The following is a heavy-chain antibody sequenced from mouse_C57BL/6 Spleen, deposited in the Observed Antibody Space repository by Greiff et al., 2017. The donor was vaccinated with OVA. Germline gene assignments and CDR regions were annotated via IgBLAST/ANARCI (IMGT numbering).Heavy chain of an antibody. CDR1: GYSITSGYY. J-gene: IGHJ3*01. CDR2: ISYDGSN. V-gene: IGHV3-6*01. Sequence: EVKLQESGPGLVKPSQSLSLTCSVTGYSITSGYYWNWIRQFPGNKLEWMGYISYDGSNNYNPYLKNRISITRDTSKNQFFLKLNSVTTEDTATYYCARDDYDPFAYWGQGTLVTVSA. D-gene: IGHD2-4*01. CDR3: ARDDYDPFAY.